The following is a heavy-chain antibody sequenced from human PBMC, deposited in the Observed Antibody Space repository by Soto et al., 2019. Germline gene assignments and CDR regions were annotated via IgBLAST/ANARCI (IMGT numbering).Heavy chain of an antibody. J-gene: IGHJ4*02. CDR2: INHSGST. V-gene: IGHV4-34*01. Sequence: QVQLQQWGAGLLKPSETLSLTCAVYGGSFSGYYWSWIRQPPGKGLEWIGEINHSGSTHYNPSLKTRVTISVDTSKNQFSIKLSSVTAADTAVYYCARGVASWSCSGGSCYSYFDYWGQGTLVTVSS. CDR3: ARGVASWSCSGGSCYSYFDY. CDR1: GGSFSGYY. D-gene: IGHD2-15*01.